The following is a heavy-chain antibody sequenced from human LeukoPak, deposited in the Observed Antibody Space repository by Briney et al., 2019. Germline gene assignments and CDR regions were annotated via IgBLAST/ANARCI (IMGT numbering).Heavy chain of an antibody. V-gene: IGHV1-8*01. CDR2: MNPNSGNT. CDR1: GYTFTSYD. Sequence: ASVKVSCKASGYTFTSYDINWVRQATGQGLEWMGWMNPNSGNTGYAQKFQGRVTMTRNTSISTAYMELSSLRSEDTAVYYCARVATRVPAATRYYFDYWGQGTLVTVSS. CDR3: ARVATRVPAATRYYFDY. J-gene: IGHJ4*02. D-gene: IGHD2-2*01.